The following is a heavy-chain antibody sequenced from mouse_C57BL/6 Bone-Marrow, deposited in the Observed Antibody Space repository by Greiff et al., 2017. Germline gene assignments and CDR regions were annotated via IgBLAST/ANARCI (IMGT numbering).Heavy chain of an antibody. CDR2: IYPGSGST. J-gene: IGHJ4*01. D-gene: IGHD1-1*01. CDR1: GYTFTSYW. CDR3: ARWEAIITTVVRYWAMDY. Sequence: QVQLQQPGAELVKPGASVKMSCKASGYTFTSYWITWVKQRPGQGLEWIGDIYPGSGSTNYNEKFKSKATLTVDTSSSTAYMQLSSLTSEDSAVYYCARWEAIITTVVRYWAMDYWGQGTSVTVSS. V-gene: IGHV1-55*01.